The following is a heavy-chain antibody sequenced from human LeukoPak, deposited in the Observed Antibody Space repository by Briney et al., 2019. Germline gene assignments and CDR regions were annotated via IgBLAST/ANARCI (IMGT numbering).Heavy chain of an antibody. CDR1: GFTFGDYA. CDR2: IRSKAYGGTT. J-gene: IGHJ6*03. Sequence: PGGSLRLSCTASGFTFGDYAMSWVRQAPGKGLEWVGFIRSKAYGGTTEYAASVKGRFTISRDDSKSIAYLQMNSLKTEDTAVYYCTRDNLSSSWTVYYYYMDVWGKGTTVTVSS. CDR3: TRDNLSSSWTVYYYYMDV. D-gene: IGHD6-13*01. V-gene: IGHV3-49*04.